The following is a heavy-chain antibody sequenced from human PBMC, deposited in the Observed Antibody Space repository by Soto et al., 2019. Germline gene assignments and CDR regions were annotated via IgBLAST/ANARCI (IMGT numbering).Heavy chain of an antibody. J-gene: IGHJ5*02. CDR1: GFTFSSYW. V-gene: IGHV3-7*03. Sequence: EVQLVESGGGLVQPGGSLRLSCAASGFTFSSYWMSWVRQAPGKGLEWVANIKQDGSEKYYVDSVKGRFTISRDNAKSSLYLQMNSLRAEDTAVYYCARDCRLITIFGVGRDWFDPWGQGTLVTVSS. D-gene: IGHD3-3*01. CDR3: ARDCRLITIFGVGRDWFDP. CDR2: IKQDGSEK.